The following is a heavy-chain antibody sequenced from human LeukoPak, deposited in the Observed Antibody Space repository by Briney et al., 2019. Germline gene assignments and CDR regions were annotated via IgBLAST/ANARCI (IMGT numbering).Heavy chain of an antibody. Sequence: SETLSLTCTVSGGSISNYYWSWIRQPPGKGLEWMGYIYHTGSTSYNPSLKSRVIMSVETSQNQISLKVHSVTAADTAVYYCAREDSGYDYSPFYYCGQGILVTVSS. J-gene: IGHJ4*02. D-gene: IGHD5-12*01. CDR3: AREDSGYDYSPFYY. V-gene: IGHV4-59*01. CDR1: GGSISNYY. CDR2: IYHTGST.